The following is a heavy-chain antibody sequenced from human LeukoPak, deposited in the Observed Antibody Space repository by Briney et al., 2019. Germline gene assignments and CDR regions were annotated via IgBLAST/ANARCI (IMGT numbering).Heavy chain of an antibody. D-gene: IGHD1-26*01. J-gene: IGHJ4*02. CDR1: GGSISSSSYY. Sequence: SETLSLTCIVSGGSISSSSYYWSWIRQPPGKGLEWIGSINYSGNTYYNPSLKSRVIMSVDTSKNQFSLKLSSVTAADTAVYYCAGRGVGAAGYFDNWGQGTLVTVSS. CDR2: INYSGNT. CDR3: AGRGVGAAGYFDN. V-gene: IGHV4-39*01.